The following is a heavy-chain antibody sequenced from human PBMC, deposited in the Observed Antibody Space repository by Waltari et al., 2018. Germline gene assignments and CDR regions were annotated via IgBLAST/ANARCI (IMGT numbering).Heavy chain of an antibody. CDR3: ARVPTPRTFDYGDPAPDYYFDY. CDR1: GYTFTGYY. CDR2: INPNSGGT. J-gene: IGHJ4*02. V-gene: IGHV1-2*02. D-gene: IGHD4-17*01. Sequence: QVQLVQSGAEVKKPGASVKVSCKASGYTFTGYYMHWVRQDPGTGLTWMGWINPNSGGTNYAQKFQGRVTMPRDTSISTAYMELSRLRSDDTAVYYCARVPTPRTFDYGDPAPDYYFDYWGQGTLVTVSS.